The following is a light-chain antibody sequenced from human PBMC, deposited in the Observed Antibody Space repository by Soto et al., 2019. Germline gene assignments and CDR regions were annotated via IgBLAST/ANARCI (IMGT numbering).Light chain of an antibody. Sequence: DIQMTQSPATVSASVGDRVIITCRGSQSISTWLAWYQQKPGRAPKLLIYDASSLESGVPSRFSGSGSGTEFTITISNLQPDDFATYFCHQYKDYSPLTFGGGTRVDI. CDR1: QSISTW. J-gene: IGKJ4*01. V-gene: IGKV1-5*01. CDR3: HQYKDYSPLT. CDR2: DAS.